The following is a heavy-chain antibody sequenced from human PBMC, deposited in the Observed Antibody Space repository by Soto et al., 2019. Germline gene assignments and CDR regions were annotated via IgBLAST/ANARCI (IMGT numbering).Heavy chain of an antibody. J-gene: IGHJ3*02. CDR1: GFTFDDYA. CDR3: AKDIQQGGVGYAFDI. D-gene: IGHD2-8*01. CDR2: ISWNSGSI. V-gene: IGHV3-9*01. Sequence: GESLRLSCAASGFTFDDYAMHWVRQAPGKGLEWVSGISWNSGSIGYADSVKGRFTISRDNAKNSLYLQMNSLRAEDTALYYCAKDIQQGGVGYAFDIWGQGTMVTVSS.